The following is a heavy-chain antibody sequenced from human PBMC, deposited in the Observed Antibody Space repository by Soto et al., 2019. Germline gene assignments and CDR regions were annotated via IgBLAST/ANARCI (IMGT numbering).Heavy chain of an antibody. Sequence: GGSLRLSCAASGFIVSSNYMGWVRQAPGKGLECVSVIYSGGSTDYADSVKGRFTISRDSSKNTLYLQMNSLRAEDTAMYYCERSWGYLDYWGQGTLVTVSS. CDR2: IYSGGST. CDR1: GFIVSSNY. J-gene: IGHJ4*02. D-gene: IGHD3-16*01. V-gene: IGHV3-53*01. CDR3: ERSWGYLDY.